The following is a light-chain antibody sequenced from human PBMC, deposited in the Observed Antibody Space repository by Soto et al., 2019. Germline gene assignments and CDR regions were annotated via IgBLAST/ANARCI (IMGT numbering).Light chain of an antibody. V-gene: IGKV1-5*01. CDR1: QSISTW. Sequence: IQMAQSPSTLSASVGDRVTVTCRASQSISTWLAWYQQKPGKAPKLLIHDASSLESGVPSRFSGSGSGTEFTLTISSLQPDDFATYYCQQYKSYSRTFGQGTKVDIK. CDR3: QQYKSYSRT. J-gene: IGKJ1*01. CDR2: DAS.